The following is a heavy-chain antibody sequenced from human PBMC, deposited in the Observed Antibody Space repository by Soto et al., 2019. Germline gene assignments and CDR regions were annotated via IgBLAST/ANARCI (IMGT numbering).Heavy chain of an antibody. J-gene: IGHJ1*01. D-gene: IGHD3-16*01. CDR2: TSYDGSNK. CDR3: ARWGTTGGLDV. CDR1: GFTFRSYV. Sequence: QVQLVESGGGVVQPGTSLRLSCVGSGFTFRSYVIHWVRQAPGKGLEWVAITSYDGSNKDYGDSVKGRFTISRDNSRNTVDLQMDSLRREDTALYYGARWGTTGGLDVGGQGTLVSASS. V-gene: IGHV3-30*19.